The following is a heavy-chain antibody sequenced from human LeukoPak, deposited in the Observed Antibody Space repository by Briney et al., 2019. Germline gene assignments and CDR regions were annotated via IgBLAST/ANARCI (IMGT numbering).Heavy chain of an antibody. Sequence: PGRSLRLSCAASGFTFSSYGMHWVRQAPGKGLEWVAVIWYDGSNKYYADSVKGRFTISRDNSKNTLYLQMNSLRAEDTAVYYCARDAYCSSTSCYTGAAFDIWGQGTMVTVSS. J-gene: IGHJ3*02. D-gene: IGHD2-2*02. CDR3: ARDAYCSSTSCYTGAAFDI. CDR1: GFTFSSYG. CDR2: IWYDGSNK. V-gene: IGHV3-33*01.